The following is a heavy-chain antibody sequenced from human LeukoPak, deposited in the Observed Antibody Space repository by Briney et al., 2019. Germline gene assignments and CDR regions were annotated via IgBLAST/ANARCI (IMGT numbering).Heavy chain of an antibody. J-gene: IGHJ4*02. CDR3: AKSRSPGYSMGYDPDY. Sequence: GGSLRLSCAASGFTISNHWMHWVRQAPGKGLVWVSRINGDGRRTDYAASVRGRFTISRDNAKNTLFLQMNGLRAEDTATYYCAKSRSPGYSMGYDPDYWGQGTLVIVST. D-gene: IGHD5-18*01. CDR1: GFTISNHW. CDR2: INGDGRRT. V-gene: IGHV3-74*01.